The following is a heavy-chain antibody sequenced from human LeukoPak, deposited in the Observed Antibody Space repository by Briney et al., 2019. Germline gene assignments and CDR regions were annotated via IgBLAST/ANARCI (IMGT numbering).Heavy chain of an antibody. D-gene: IGHD3-10*01. J-gene: IGHJ4*02. Sequence: SVKVSCKASGGTFSSYAISWVRQAPGQGLEWMGGIIPIFGTANYAQKFQGRVTVTADESTSTAYMELSSLRAEDTAVYYCARDRVTMVRGVTYDYWGQGTLVTVSS. CDR2: IIPIFGTA. V-gene: IGHV1-69*13. CDR3: ARDRVTMVRGVTYDY. CDR1: GGTFSSYA.